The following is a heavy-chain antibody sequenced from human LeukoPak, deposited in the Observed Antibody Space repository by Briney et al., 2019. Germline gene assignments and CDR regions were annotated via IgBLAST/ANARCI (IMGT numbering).Heavy chain of an antibody. CDR2: IRYDGSNK. D-gene: IGHD6-19*01. CDR3: AKGLGYYYYYYMEV. CDR1: GFTFSSYG. J-gene: IGHJ6*03. Sequence: GGSLRLSCAASGFTFSSYGMHWVRQAPGKGLEWVAFIRYDGSNKYYADSVKGRFTISRDNSKNTLYLQMNSLRAEDTAVYYCAKGLGYYYYYYMEVRGKGTTVTVSS. V-gene: IGHV3-30*02.